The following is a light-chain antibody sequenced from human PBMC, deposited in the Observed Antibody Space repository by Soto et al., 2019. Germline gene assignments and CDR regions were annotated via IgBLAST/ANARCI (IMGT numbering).Light chain of an antibody. CDR1: SSDVGNYKY. CDR2: EVS. J-gene: IGLJ1*01. CDR3: FSYTSSGTYV. Sequence: QSALTQPASVSGSPGQSITIACTVTSSDVGNYKYVSWYQQHPGKAPKLMIYEVSNRPLGVSNRFSGSKSGNTASLTISGLQAEDETDYYCFSYTSSGTYVFGTGTKVTVL. V-gene: IGLV2-14*01.